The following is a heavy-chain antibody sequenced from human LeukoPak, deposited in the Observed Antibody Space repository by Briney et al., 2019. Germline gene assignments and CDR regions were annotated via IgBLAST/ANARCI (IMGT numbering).Heavy chain of an antibody. D-gene: IGHD3-22*01. J-gene: IGHJ4*02. CDR3: ARERGYYDSSGYYAFDY. CDR2: IWYDGNNK. V-gene: IGHV3-33*01. Sequence: PGGSLRLSCAASGFTFSSYGMHWVRQAPGKGLEWVAVIWYDGNNKYYADSVKGRFTISRDNSKNTLYLQMNSLRAEDTAVYYCARERGYYDSSGYYAFDYWGQGTLVTVSS. CDR1: GFTFSSYG.